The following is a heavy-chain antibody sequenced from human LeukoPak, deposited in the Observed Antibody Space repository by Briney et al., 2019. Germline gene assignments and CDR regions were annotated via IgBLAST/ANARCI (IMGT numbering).Heavy chain of an antibody. CDR2: IYYSGST. V-gene: IGHV4-31*03. CDR3: AKFRAGRPPRDAFDI. CDR1: GGSISSGGYY. J-gene: IGHJ3*02. Sequence: SQTLSLTCTVSGGSISSGGYYWSWIRQHPGKGREWIGYIYYSGSTYYNPSLKSRVTISVDTSKNQFSLKLSSVTAADTAVYYCAKFRAGRPPRDAFDIWGQGTMVTVSS. D-gene: IGHD1-14*01.